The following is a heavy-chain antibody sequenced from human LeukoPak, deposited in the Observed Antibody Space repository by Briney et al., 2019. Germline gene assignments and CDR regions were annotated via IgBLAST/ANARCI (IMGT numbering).Heavy chain of an antibody. Sequence: GESLRISCKGSGYSFTTYWISWVRQMPGKGLESMGRIDPSDSYTNYSPSFQGHVTISTDKSISTAYLQWSSLKASDTAMYYCARHVGGYGTFDIWGQGTMVTASS. CDR3: ARHVGGYGTFDI. J-gene: IGHJ3*02. V-gene: IGHV5-10-1*01. CDR1: GYSFTTYW. D-gene: IGHD5-12*01. CDR2: IDPSDSYT.